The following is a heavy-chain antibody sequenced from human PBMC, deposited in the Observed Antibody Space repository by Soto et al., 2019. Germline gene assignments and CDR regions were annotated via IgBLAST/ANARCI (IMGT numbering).Heavy chain of an antibody. D-gene: IGHD2-15*01. CDR1: GGSISNNSYY. CDR3: ARHPSLDCSCDSCYSGVDY. Sequence: SETLSLTCTVSGGSISNNSYYWGWIRQPPGKGLEWIGSIYYSGSAYYNPSLKSRVTISVDTSENQFSLKLSSVTAADTAVYFCARHPSLDCSCDSCYSGVDYWGQGTLVTVSS. J-gene: IGHJ4*02. V-gene: IGHV4-39*01. CDR2: IYYSGSA.